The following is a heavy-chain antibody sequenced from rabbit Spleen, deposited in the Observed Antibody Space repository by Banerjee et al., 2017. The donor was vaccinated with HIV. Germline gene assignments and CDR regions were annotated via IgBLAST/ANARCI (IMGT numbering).Heavy chain of an antibody. CDR2: IDPVFGIT. D-gene: IGHD2-1*01. J-gene: IGHJ4*01. Sequence: QEQLVESGGGLVKPGASLTLTCKASGFSFSRGYDMCWVRQAPGKGLEWIGYIDPVFGITYFANWVNGRFSISRENAQNTVFLQMTSLTAADTATYFCARGSATMTMVITGYYLNLWGPGTLVTVS. V-gene: IGHV1S43*01. CDR1: GFSFSRGYD. CDR3: ARGSATMTMVITGYYLNL.